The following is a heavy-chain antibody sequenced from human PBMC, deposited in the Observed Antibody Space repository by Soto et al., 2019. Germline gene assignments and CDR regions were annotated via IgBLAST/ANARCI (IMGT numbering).Heavy chain of an antibody. CDR3: ARDLVAISLSAENDY. D-gene: IGHD5-12*01. CDR2: ISGSGSTI. V-gene: IGHV3-48*03. J-gene: IGHJ4*02. CDR1: GFTFSSYE. Sequence: GSLRLSCAASGFTFSSYEMNWVRRAPGKGLEWVSYISGSGSTIYYADSVKGRFTISRDNAKNSLYLQMNSLRAEDTAVYYCARDLVAISLSAENDYWGQGTLVTVS.